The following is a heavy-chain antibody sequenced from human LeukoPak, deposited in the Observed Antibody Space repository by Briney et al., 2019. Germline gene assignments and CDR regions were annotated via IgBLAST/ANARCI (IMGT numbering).Heavy chain of an antibody. J-gene: IGHJ4*02. CDR1: GGSISSYY. V-gene: IGHV4-59*12. CDR3: ARGRLTYYDFWSGYELRPFYFDY. D-gene: IGHD3-3*01. Sequence: SETLSLTCTVSGGSISSYYWSWIRQPPGKGLEWIGYIYYSGSTNYNPSLKSRVTISVDTSKNQFSLKLSSVTAADTAVYYCARGRLTYYDFWSGYELRPFYFDYWGQGTLVTVSS. CDR2: IYYSGST.